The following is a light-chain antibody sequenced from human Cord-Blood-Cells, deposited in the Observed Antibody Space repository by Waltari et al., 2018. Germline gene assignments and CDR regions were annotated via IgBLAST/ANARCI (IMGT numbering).Light chain of an antibody. J-gene: IGKJ1*01. CDR3: QQYGSSPPT. Sequence: EIVLTQSPGPMSLSPGARATPSCRASQRVSSSYLAWYQQKPGQAPRLLIYGASSRATGIPDRFSGSGSGTDFTLTISRLEPEDFAVYYCQQYGSSPPTFGQGTKVEIK. CDR2: GAS. CDR1: QRVSSSY. V-gene: IGKV3-20*01.